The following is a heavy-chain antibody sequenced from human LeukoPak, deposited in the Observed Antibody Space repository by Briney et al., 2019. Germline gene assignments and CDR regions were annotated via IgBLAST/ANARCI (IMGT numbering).Heavy chain of an antibody. J-gene: IGHJ5*02. CDR3: ARGITRYNRFDP. D-gene: IGHD1-20*01. CDR1: GYRLTASY. CDR2: IYPADSET. Sequence: GESLKISCKASGYRLTASYIGWVRQMPGQGLEWVGIIYPADSETYYSPSFQGRVTISVDKSISTAYLQWSSLKASDTATYYCARGITRYNRFDPWGQGTLVTVSS. V-gene: IGHV5-51*01.